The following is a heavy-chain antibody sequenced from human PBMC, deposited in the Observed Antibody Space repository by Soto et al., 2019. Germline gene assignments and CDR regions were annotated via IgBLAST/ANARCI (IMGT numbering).Heavy chain of an antibody. J-gene: IGHJ4*02. CDR2: IYYSGST. V-gene: IGHV4-39*01. D-gene: IGHD3-22*01. CDR3: ARHGSGYYSYFDY. CDR1: GGSISSSSYY. Sequence: QLQLQESGPGLVKPSETLSLTCTVSGGSISSSSYYWGWIRQPPGKGLAWIGSIYYSGSTYYNPSLKSRVTISVDTSKNQFSLKLSSVTAADTAVYYCARHGSGYYSYFDYWGQGTLVTVSS.